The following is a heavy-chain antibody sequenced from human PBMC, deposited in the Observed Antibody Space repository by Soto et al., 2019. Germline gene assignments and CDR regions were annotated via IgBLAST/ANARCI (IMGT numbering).Heavy chain of an antibody. V-gene: IGHV3-7*01. CDR1: GFTFSSYW. Sequence: GGVPRLSCAASGFTFSSYWMTWVRQAPGRGLEWVANIKQDGSEKYYVDSVKGRFTISRDNAKNSLYLQMNSLRAEDSAVYYCAREYAFLEWLLKENYYYYGMDVWGQGTTVTVSS. CDR2: IKQDGSEK. D-gene: IGHD3-3*02. CDR3: AREYAFLEWLLKENYYYYGMDV. J-gene: IGHJ6*02.